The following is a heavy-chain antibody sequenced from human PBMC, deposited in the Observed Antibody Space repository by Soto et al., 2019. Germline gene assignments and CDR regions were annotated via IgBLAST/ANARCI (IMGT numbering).Heavy chain of an antibody. V-gene: IGHV4-39*01. CDR3: ARQEESVVPAETCFDY. CDR1: GGSISSSSYY. D-gene: IGHD2-2*01. J-gene: IGHJ4*02. CDR2: IYYSGST. Sequence: SETLSLTCTVSGGSISSSSYYWGWIRQPPGKGLEWIGSIYYSGSTYYNPSLKSRVTISVDTSKNQFSLKLSSVTAADTAVYYCARQEESVVPAETCFDYWGQGTLVTVSS.